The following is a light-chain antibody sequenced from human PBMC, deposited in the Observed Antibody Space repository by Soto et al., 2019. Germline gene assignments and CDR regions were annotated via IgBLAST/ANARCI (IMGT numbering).Light chain of an antibody. CDR1: SSDVGGYNY. J-gene: IGLJ1*01. CDR2: EVS. Sequence: VLTQPASVSGSPGQSITISCTGTSSDVGGYNYVSWYQQHPGKAPKLMIYEVSNRPSGVSVRFSASKSGNTASLTISGLQAEDEADYYCTSYASSSTYVFGTGTKVTVL. V-gene: IGLV2-14*01. CDR3: TSYASSSTYV.